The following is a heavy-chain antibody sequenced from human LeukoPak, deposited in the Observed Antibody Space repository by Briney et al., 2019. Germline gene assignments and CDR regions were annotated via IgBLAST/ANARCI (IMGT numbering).Heavy chain of an antibody. V-gene: IGHV4-59*08. CDR1: GGSISSYY. D-gene: IGHD1-26*01. J-gene: IGHJ6*03. CDR3: ASNSGSYYPYYYYYYMDV. Sequence: SETLSLTCTVSGGSISSYYWSWIRQPPGKGLEWIGYIYYGGSTNYNPSLKSRVTISVDTSKNQFSLKLSSVTAADTAVYYCASNSGSYYPYYYYYYMDVWGKGTTVTVSS. CDR2: IYYGGST.